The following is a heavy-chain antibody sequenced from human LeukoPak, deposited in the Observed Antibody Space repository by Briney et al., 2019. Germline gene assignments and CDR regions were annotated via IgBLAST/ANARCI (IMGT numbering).Heavy chain of an antibody. CDR3: ARGGVGRYFDWLSIDY. CDR2: IYYSGST. V-gene: IGHV4-39*07. Sequence: SETLSLTCTVSGGSISSRSYYWGWIRQPPGKGLEWIGSIYYSGSTYYNPSLQSRVTISVDTSKNQFSLKLNSVTAADTAVYYCARGGVGRYFDWLSIDYWGQGTLVTVSS. CDR1: GGSISSRSYY. J-gene: IGHJ4*02. D-gene: IGHD3-9*01.